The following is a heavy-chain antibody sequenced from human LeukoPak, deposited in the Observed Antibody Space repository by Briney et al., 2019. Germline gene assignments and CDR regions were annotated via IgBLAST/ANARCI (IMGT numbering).Heavy chain of an antibody. J-gene: IGHJ3*02. D-gene: IGHD3-22*01. CDR2: ISGYNGYT. CDR1: GYTFISYG. V-gene: IGHV1-18*01. Sequence: ASVKVSCKAFGYTFISYGVTWVRQAPGQGLEWMGWISGYNGYTNYAQNFQDRVTMTTDTSTNTAYMELRSLRSDDTAVYYCARWHYDSSGFDIWGQGTMVTVSS. CDR3: ARWHYDSSGFDI.